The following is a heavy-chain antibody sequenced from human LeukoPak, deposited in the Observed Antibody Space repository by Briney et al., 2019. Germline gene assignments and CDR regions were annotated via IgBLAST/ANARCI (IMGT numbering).Heavy chain of an antibody. D-gene: IGHD3-3*01. CDR2: ISWNSGSI. Sequence: GGSLRLSCAASGFTFDDYAMHWVRQAPGKGLEWVSGISWNSGSIGYADSVKGRFTISRDNAKNSLYLQMNSLRAEDTALYYCAKSTPDFWSGYYNYYYGMDVWGQGTTVTVSS. CDR3: AKSTPDFWSGYYNYYYGMDV. CDR1: GFTFDDYA. J-gene: IGHJ6*02. V-gene: IGHV3-9*01.